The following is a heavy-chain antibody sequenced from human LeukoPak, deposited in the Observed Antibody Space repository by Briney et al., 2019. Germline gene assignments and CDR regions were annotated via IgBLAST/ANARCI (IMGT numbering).Heavy chain of an antibody. CDR3: AKDSPYAYYGSESYWDY. V-gene: IGHV3-30*02. CDR1: GFTFSSYG. D-gene: IGHD3-10*01. CDR2: MRYDGSNR. J-gene: IGHJ4*02. Sequence: GGSLRLSCAASGFTFSSYGMHEVRQAPARGREGVAFMRYDGSNRNYGDSVKGRFTISRDNSKNTLYLQMNSLRAEDTAVSYCAKDSPYAYYGSESYWDYWGQGTLVTVSS.